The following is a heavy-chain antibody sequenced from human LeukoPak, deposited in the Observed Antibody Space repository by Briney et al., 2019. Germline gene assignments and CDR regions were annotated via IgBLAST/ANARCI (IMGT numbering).Heavy chain of an antibody. CDR2: ISAYNGNT. CDR1: GYTFTGYY. Sequence: GASVKVSCKASGYTFTGYYMHWVRQAPGQGLEWMGWISAYNGNTNYAQKLQGRVTMTTDTSTSTAYMELRSLRSDDTAVYYCARAPRYYYDSSNGMDVWGQGTTVTVSS. J-gene: IGHJ6*02. D-gene: IGHD3-22*01. CDR3: ARAPRYYYDSSNGMDV. V-gene: IGHV1-18*04.